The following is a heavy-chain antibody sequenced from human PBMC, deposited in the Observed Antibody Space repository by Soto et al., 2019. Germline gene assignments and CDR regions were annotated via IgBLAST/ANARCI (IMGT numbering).Heavy chain of an antibody. Sequence: QVQLVESGGGVVQPGTSMRLSCAASGFTFSNYGMHWVHQAPGKGLDDVAGVRYDGRAEYYVDSVRGRFTISRDNYKNMVSRLVTSLRAEDPALNYCARGFFAAVYGAHFDHWGQGKPVTVSS. CDR2: VRYDGRAE. D-gene: IGHD3-3*01. V-gene: IGHV3-33*01. CDR3: ARGFFAAVYGAHFDH. J-gene: IGHJ4*02. CDR1: GFTFSNYG.